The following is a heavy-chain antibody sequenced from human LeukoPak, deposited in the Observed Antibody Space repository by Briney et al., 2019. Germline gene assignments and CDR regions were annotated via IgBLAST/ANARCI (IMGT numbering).Heavy chain of an antibody. V-gene: IGHV4-38-2*01. CDR1: GYSISSGRY. CDR3: ARSLSAAGIDY. D-gene: IGHD3-10*01. CDR2: VFHSGST. J-gene: IGHJ4*02. Sequence: KPSETLSLTCAVSGYSISSGRYWGWIRQPPGKGVEWIGRVFHSGSTYYNQSLKSQVTISVDTSKNHFSRNLRSVPAADTAVYYCARSLSAAGIDYWGQGTLVTVSS.